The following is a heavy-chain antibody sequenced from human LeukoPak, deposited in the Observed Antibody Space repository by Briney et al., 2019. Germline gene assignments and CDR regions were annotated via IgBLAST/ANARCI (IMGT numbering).Heavy chain of an antibody. Sequence: GGSLRLSCAASGFTFSDAWMSWVRQAPGKGLEWVGHIKSKTDGGTIDYAAPVKGRFTISRDDSENTLYLQMNSLKTEDSAVYYCTTPLGGYYFDYWGQGTLVTVSS. CDR2: IKSKTDGGTI. CDR3: TTPLGGYYFDY. D-gene: IGHD3-16*01. J-gene: IGHJ4*02. CDR1: GFTFSDAW. V-gene: IGHV3-15*01.